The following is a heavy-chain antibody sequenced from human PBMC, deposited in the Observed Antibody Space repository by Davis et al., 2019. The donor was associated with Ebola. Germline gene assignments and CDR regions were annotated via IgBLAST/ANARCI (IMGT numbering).Heavy chain of an antibody. CDR3: ARGPITMVRGVKFYYGMDV. J-gene: IGHJ6*02. CDR1: GASISSYY. D-gene: IGHD3-10*01. V-gene: IGHV4-59*12. CDR2: IYYSGST. Sequence: SETLSLTCSVSGASISSYYWSWIRQPPGKGLEWIGYIYYSGSTNYNPSLKSRVTISVDTSKNQFSLKLSSVTAADTAVYYCARGPITMVRGVKFYYGMDVWGQGTTVTVSS.